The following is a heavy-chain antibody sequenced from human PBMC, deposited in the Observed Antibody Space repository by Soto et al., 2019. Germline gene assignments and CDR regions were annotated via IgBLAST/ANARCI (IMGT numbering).Heavy chain of an antibody. CDR3: ARGSVVTANFDS. Sequence: PSETLSLTCPVSSGSVSSGNYYWNWIRQPPGKGLEWIGYIYYSGSTNYNPSLKSRVTISVGTSKNQFSLKLNSVTAADTAVYYCARGSVVTANFDSWGQGTLVTVSS. CDR2: IYYSGST. J-gene: IGHJ5*01. CDR1: SGSVSSGNYY. V-gene: IGHV4-61*01. D-gene: IGHD2-15*01.